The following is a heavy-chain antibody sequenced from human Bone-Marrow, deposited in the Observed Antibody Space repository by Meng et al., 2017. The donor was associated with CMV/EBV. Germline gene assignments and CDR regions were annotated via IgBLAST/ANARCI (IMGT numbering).Heavy chain of an antibody. V-gene: IGHV3-53*01. Sequence: GKSLKISCAASGLSVSSTYITWVRQAPGKGLEWVSAIYSDGNTYYADSVKGRFTISRDNSKNTLYLQMSSLRVEDTAVYYCARKYYYDSSGFYRGGLDVWGQGTTVTVSS. CDR1: GLSVSSTY. CDR2: IYSDGNT. D-gene: IGHD3-22*01. J-gene: IGHJ6*02. CDR3: ARKYYYDSSGFYRGGLDV.